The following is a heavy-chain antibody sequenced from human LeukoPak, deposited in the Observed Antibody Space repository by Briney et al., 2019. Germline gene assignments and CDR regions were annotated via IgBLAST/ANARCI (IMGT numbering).Heavy chain of an antibody. V-gene: IGHV1-69*06. CDR1: GGTFSSYA. CDR2: IIPIFGTA. J-gene: IGHJ4*02. D-gene: IGHD3-16*01. CDR3: AREARSAGDLGLGHYFDY. Sequence: ASVKVSCKASGGTFSSYAISWVRQAPGQGLEWMGGIIPIFGTANYAQKFQGRVTITADKSTSTVYMELSSLRSEDTAVYYCAREARSAGDLGLGHYFDYWGQGTLVTVSS.